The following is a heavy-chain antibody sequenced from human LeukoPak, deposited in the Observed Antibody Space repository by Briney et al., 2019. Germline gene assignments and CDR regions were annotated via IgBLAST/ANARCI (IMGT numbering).Heavy chain of an antibody. V-gene: IGHV3-7*03. J-gene: IGHJ4*02. CDR1: GFTFSSYW. CDR2: IKQDGSEK. D-gene: IGHD5-12*01. Sequence: PGGSLRLSCAASGFTFSSYWMSWVRQAPGKGLEWVANIKQDGSEKYYVDSVKGRFTISRDNAKNSLYLQMNSLRAEDTALYHCARTPHGGYELDYWGQGTLVTVSS. CDR3: ARTPHGGYELDY.